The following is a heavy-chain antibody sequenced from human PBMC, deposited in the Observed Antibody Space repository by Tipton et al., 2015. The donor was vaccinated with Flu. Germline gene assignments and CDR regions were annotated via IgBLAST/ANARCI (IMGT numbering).Heavy chain of an antibody. J-gene: IGHJ6*02. Sequence: QVQLVQSGAEVKKPGASVRVSCKAAGYTFTTYDIYWVRQATGQGLEWMGWMNPNRGNTRLAQRFQGRVTMTRSTSISTAYLEVNSLRSGDPAGYFGARGLYCSGSSCSLNYCSGMAVWGPGPTVLVSS. V-gene: IGHV1-8*01. CDR3: ARGLYCSGSSCSLNYCSGMAV. CDR2: MNPNRGNT. CDR1: GYTFTTYD. D-gene: IGHD2-15*01.